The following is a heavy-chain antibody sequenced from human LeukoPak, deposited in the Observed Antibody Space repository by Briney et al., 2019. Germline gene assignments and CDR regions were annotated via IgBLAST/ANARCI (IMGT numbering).Heavy chain of an antibody. Sequence: SETLSLTCTVSDDSISSYYWSWIRQPAGEGLEWIGRIYTSGYTNYNPSLESRVTMSVDKSKNQISLKLTSVTAADTAVYYCVRDSMTSANVAFDVWGQGTMVTVSS. CDR3: VRDSMTSANVAFDV. CDR2: IYTSGYT. CDR1: DDSISSYY. J-gene: IGHJ3*01. V-gene: IGHV4-4*07. D-gene: IGHD4-17*01.